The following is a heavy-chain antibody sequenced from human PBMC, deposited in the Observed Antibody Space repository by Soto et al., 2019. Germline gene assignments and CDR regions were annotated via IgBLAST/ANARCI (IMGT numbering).Heavy chain of an antibody. CDR2: INSDGSGT. V-gene: IGHV3-74*01. J-gene: IGHJ5*02. CDR3: ARGSGYYLIDP. CDR1: GFTFSSYW. D-gene: IGHD3-22*01. Sequence: GGSLRLSCAASGFTFSSYWIHWVRQVPGKGLVWVSRINSDGSGTIYADSVKGRFTISRDNAKNTLYLQMSSLRAEDTAVYYCARGSGYYLIDPWGQGTLVTVSS.